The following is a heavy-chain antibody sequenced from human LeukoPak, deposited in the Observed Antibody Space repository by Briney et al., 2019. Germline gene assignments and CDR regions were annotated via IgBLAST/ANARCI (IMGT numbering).Heavy chain of an antibody. J-gene: IGHJ4*02. Sequence: KASETLSLTCTVSGGSISSYYWSWIRQPPGKGLEWIGCIYTSGSTNYNPSLKSRVTISVDTSKNQFSLKLSSLTAADTAVYYCGRHWDSSGYPCYFDYGGQGPRVTVSS. V-gene: IGHV4-4*09. CDR3: GRHWDSSGYPCYFDY. D-gene: IGHD3-22*01. CDR1: GGSISSYY. CDR2: IYTSGST.